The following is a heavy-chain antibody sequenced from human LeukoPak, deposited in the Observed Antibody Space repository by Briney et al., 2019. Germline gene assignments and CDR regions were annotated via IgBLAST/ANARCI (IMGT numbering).Heavy chain of an antibody. CDR3: AKDGGLWVSAHWGDS. J-gene: IGHJ4*02. Sequence: GGSLRLSCTASGFTFSSYTMSWVRQAPGKGLKWVSTITTGGPNTYYADSVKGRFTVSRADSKNTLYLQMNSLRAEDTAVYYCAKDGGLWVSAHWGDSWGRGTLVTVSS. V-gene: IGHV3-23*01. CDR1: GFTFSSYT. CDR2: ITTGGPNT. D-gene: IGHD7-27*01.